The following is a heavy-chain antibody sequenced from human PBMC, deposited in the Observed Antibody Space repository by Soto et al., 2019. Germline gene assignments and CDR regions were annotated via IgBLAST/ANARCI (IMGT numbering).Heavy chain of an antibody. CDR3: AREDGYFRSYYYGMDV. Sequence: VDSLKISGTAAGYSLTSYWSGWVLQLPWKGLQWMGILYPGDSNTVYSPSFKCHSTISAGKSITTDYLHWSSHRASDTAMYYCAREDGYFRSYYYGMDVCGQGTKVTVSS. D-gene: IGHD5-12*01. J-gene: IGHJ6*02. V-gene: IGHV5-51*01. CDR1: GYSLTSYW. CDR2: LYPGDSNT.